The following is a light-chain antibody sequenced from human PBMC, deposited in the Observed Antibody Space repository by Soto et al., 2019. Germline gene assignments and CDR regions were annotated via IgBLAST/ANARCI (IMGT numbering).Light chain of an antibody. J-gene: IGKJ1*01. Sequence: ETVMTQSPATLSVSPGETATLSCRASENVLSYLAWYQQKPGQPPRLLISGAATRATDIPAGFSGSGSGTQFTLTISSLQSEDSAVYYCLQYYNWPRKFGQGTKVDIK. V-gene: IGKV3-15*01. CDR3: LQYYNWPRK. CDR2: GAA. CDR1: ENVLSY.